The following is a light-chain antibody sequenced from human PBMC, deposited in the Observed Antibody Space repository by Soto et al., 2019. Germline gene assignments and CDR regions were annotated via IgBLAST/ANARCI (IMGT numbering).Light chain of an antibody. Sequence: GDRVTITCRAGQAISDYLAWYQQKPGRVPTLLISAASTLRSGVPSRFSGSGFGTDFTLTITSLQPEDVATYYCQRYNGASTFGQGTKVEI. V-gene: IGKV1-27*01. CDR3: QRYNGAST. CDR2: AAS. CDR1: QAISDY. J-gene: IGKJ1*01.